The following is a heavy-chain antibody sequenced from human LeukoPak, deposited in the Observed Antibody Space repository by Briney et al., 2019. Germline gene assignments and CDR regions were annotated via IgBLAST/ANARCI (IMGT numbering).Heavy chain of an antibody. V-gene: IGHV1-3*01. J-gene: IGHJ4*02. CDR1: GYTFTSYA. CDR2: INAGNGNT. CDR3: ARVMVRGVMPGGY. Sequence: ASVKVSCKASGYTFTSYAMHWVRQAPGQRLEWMGWINAGNGNTKYSQKFQGRVTITRDTSASTAYMELSSLRSEDTAVYYCARVMVRGVMPGGYWGQGTLVTVSS. D-gene: IGHD3-10*01.